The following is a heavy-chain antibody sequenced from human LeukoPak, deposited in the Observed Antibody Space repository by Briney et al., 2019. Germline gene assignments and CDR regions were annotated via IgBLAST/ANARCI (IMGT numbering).Heavy chain of an antibody. D-gene: IGHD7-27*01. CDR1: GGSISSYY. V-gene: IGHV4-4*07. CDR2: IYTSGST. J-gene: IGHJ4*02. CDR3: ARESRRTGDFDY. Sequence: SETLSLTCTVSGGSISSYYWSWIRQPAGKGLEWIGRIYTSGSTNYNPSLKSRVTMSVDTPKNQFSLKLSSVTAADTAVYYCARESRRTGDFDYWGQGTLVTVSS.